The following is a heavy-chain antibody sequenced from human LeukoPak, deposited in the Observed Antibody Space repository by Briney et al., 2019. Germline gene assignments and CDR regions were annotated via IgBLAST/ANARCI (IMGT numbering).Heavy chain of an antibody. D-gene: IGHD4-23*01. CDR2: IFYTGST. CDR1: GGSISTYY. Sequence: SETLSLTCTVSGGSISTYYWSWIRQPPGKGLEWIGYIFYTGSTNYNPSLKSRVTISVLTSKNRFSLKLSSVTAADTAVYYCATLTGGDDAFDIWGQGTMVTVSS. V-gene: IGHV4-59*01. J-gene: IGHJ3*02. CDR3: ATLTGGDDAFDI.